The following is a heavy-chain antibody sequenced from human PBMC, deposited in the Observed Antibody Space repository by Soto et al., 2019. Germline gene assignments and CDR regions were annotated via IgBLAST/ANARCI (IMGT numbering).Heavy chain of an antibody. D-gene: IGHD2-15*01. CDR1: GGSISSSSYY. V-gene: IGHV4-39*01. CDR2: IYYSVST. J-gene: IGHJ5*02. Sequence: QLQLQESGPGLVKPSETLSLTCTVSGGSISSSSYYWGWIRQPPGKGLEWIGSIYYSVSTYYNPSLKSRVTISADTSKSQISLKLSAVTAADTAVYYCARHEYCSGGSCYYRLPVWFDPWGQGTLVTVSS. CDR3: ARHEYCSGGSCYYRLPVWFDP.